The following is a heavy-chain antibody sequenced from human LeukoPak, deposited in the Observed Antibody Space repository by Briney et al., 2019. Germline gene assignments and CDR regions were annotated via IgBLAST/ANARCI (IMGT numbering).Heavy chain of an antibody. V-gene: IGHV3-7*01. D-gene: IGHD2-21*02. CDR3: ARDKCGGDCYSPGWDDAFDI. CDR2: IKQDGSQK. CDR1: GFTFSSYW. J-gene: IGHJ3*02. Sequence: GGSLRLSCAASGFTFSSYWMSWVRQAPGKGLEWVANIKQDGSQKYYVDSVKGRFTISRDNAKNSLYLQMNSLRAEDTAVYYCARDKCGGDCYSPGWDDAFDIWGQGTMVTVSS.